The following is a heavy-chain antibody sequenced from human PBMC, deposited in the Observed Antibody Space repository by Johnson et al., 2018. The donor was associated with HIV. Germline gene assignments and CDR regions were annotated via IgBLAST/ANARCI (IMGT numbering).Heavy chain of an antibody. V-gene: IGHV3-20*04. CDR3: AKIVATSDDVFDI. CDR1: GFSFDEYD. Sequence: EVQLVESGGGVARPGGSLRLSCEASGFSFDEYDMSWVRQAPGKGLEWVSGINWNGATPGSADSVKGRFTISRDNSKNTLYLQMNSLRAEDTAVFYCAKIVATSDDVFDIWGQGTKVTVSS. D-gene: IGHD5-12*01. J-gene: IGHJ3*02. CDR2: INWNGATP.